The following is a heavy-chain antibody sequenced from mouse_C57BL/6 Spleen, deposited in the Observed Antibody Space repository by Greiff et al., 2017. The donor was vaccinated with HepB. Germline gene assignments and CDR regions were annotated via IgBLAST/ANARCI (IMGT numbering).Heavy chain of an antibody. J-gene: IGHJ3*01. Sequence: DVMLVESGGGLVKPGGSLKLSCAASGFTFSSYAMSWVRQTPEKRLEWVATISDGGSYTYYPDNVKGRFTISRDNAKNNLYLQMSHLKSEDTAMYYCARDFYYSNPWFAYWGQGTLVTVSA. V-gene: IGHV5-4*01. CDR3: ARDFYYSNPWFAY. CDR2: ISDGGSYT. CDR1: GFTFSSYA. D-gene: IGHD2-5*01.